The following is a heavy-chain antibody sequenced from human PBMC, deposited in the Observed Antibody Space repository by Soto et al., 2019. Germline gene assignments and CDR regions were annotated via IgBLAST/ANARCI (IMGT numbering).Heavy chain of an antibody. J-gene: IGHJ5*02. CDR3: ARDFFDSSDYTTNWFDP. D-gene: IGHD3-22*01. Sequence: SETLSLTCTVSGASISSYYWSWIRQPPGKGLEWIGYIYNSGSTNYNPSLKSRVTISVDTSKNQFSLKLTSVTAADAALYYCARDFFDSSDYTTNWFDPWGQGTLVTVSS. CDR1: GASISSYY. CDR2: IYNSGST. V-gene: IGHV4-4*08.